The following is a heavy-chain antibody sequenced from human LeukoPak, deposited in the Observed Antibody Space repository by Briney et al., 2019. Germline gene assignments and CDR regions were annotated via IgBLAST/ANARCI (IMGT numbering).Heavy chain of an antibody. CDR1: GFTFSSYA. CDR2: ISYDGSNK. CDR3: ARDFRGYSYGEFDY. J-gene: IGHJ4*02. D-gene: IGHD5-18*01. Sequence: GRSLRLSCAASGFTFSSYAMHWVRQAPGKGLEWVAVISYDGSNKYYADSVKGRFTISRDNSKNTLYLQMNSLRAEDTAVYYCARDFRGYSYGEFDYWGQGTLVTVSS. V-gene: IGHV3-30-3*01.